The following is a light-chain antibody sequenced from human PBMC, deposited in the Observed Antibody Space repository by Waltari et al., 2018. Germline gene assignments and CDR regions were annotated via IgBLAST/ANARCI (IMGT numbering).Light chain of an antibody. J-gene: IGLJ1*01. CDR3: CSNNEGHTHV. CDR2: HSS. V-gene: IGLV2-23*01. CDR1: LGTSNL. Sequence: QSALTQPASVSGSPGQSVTITCPGALGTSNLVSWYQQLPGTVPKLILYHSSERPSGTSIRFSGSRSGNTASLTISGLQSEDEADYYCCSNNEGHTHVFGTGTRVTVL.